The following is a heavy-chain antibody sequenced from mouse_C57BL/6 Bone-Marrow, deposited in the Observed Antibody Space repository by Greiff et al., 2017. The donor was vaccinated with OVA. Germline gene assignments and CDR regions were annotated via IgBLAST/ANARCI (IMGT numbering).Heavy chain of an antibody. CDR1: GYSITSGYD. CDR3: ARKWLHYYGSSYGYFDV. CDR2: ISYSGST. V-gene: IGHV3-1*01. J-gene: IGHJ1*03. D-gene: IGHD1-1*01. Sequence: EVQLQESGPGMVKPSQSLSLTCTVTGYSITSGYDWHWIRHFPGNKLEWMGYISYSGSTNYNPSLKSRISITHDTSKNHFFLKLNSVTTEDTATYYCARKWLHYYGSSYGYFDVWGTGTTVTVSS.